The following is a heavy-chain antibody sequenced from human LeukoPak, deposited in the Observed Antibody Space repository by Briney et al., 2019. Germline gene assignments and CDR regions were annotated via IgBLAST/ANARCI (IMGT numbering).Heavy chain of an antibody. D-gene: IGHD6-19*01. CDR3: ARRSGIAVAGAFDY. Sequence: PGGSLRLSCAASGFTFSSYSMNWVRQAPGKGLEWLSYISSSSSTIYYADSVKGRFTISRDNSKNTLYLQMNSLRAEDTAVYYCARRSGIAVAGAFDYWGQGTLVTVSS. J-gene: IGHJ4*02. V-gene: IGHV3-48*01. CDR1: GFTFSSYS. CDR2: ISSSSSTI.